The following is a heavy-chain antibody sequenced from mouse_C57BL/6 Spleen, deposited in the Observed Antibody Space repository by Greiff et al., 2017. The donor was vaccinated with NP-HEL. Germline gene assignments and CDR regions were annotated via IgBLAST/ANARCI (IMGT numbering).Heavy chain of an antibody. CDR1: GYTFTDYY. V-gene: IGHV1-84*01. J-gene: IGHJ3*01. CDR3: ARSFQGRFAY. Sequence: LMESGPELVKPGASVKISCKASGYTFTDYYINWVKQRPGQGLEWIGWIYPGSGNTKYNEKFKGKATLTVDSSSSTAYMQLSSLTSEDSAVYFCARSFQGRFAYWGQGTLVTVSA. CDR2: IYPGSGNT.